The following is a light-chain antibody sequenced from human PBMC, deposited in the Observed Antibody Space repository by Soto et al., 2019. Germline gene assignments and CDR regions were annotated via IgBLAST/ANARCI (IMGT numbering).Light chain of an antibody. J-gene: IGKJ4*01. CDR2: AAS. CDR3: QKYNNAPLT. Sequence: DIPVTQSPSSLSASFGDTLTFTCRASQDFTYFLAWYQQKPGKVPKLLIYAASTLQSGVPSRFSGSGSGTDFTLTISSLQPEDVATYYCQKYNNAPLTFGGGTKVDIK. V-gene: IGKV1-27*01. CDR1: QDFTYF.